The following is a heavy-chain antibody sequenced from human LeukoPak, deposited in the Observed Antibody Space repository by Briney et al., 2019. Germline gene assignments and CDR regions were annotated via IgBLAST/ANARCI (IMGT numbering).Heavy chain of an antibody. CDR2: IRYDGSNK. CDR3: AKRYYYGSGSFDY. D-gene: IGHD3-10*01. V-gene: IGHV3-30*02. CDR1: GFTLSSYG. J-gene: IGHJ4*02. Sequence: GGSLRLSCAASGFTLSSYGMHWVRQAPGKGLERVAFIRYDGSNKYYADSVKGRFTISGDNSKSTLYLQMNSLTAEDTAVYYCAKRYYYGSGSFDYWGQGTLVTVSS.